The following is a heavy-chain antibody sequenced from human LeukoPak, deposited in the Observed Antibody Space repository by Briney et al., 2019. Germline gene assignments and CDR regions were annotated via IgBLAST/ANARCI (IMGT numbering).Heavy chain of an antibody. D-gene: IGHD3-16*01. CDR1: GFTFSSYG. CDR2: ISSSSSTI. V-gene: IGHV3-48*01. Sequence: GGSLRLSCAASGFTFSSYGMTWVRQAPGKGLEWVSYISSSSSTIYYADSVKGRFTISRDNAKNLLYLQLNSLRAEDTAVYYCARDVPVAGGEGFDYWGQGTLVTVSS. CDR3: ARDVPVAGGEGFDY. J-gene: IGHJ4*02.